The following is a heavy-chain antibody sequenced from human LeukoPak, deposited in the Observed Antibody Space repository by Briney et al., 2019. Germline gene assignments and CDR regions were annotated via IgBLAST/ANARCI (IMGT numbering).Heavy chain of an antibody. CDR3: ATISGNFDYFDY. D-gene: IGHD1-26*01. Sequence: GGSLRLSCAASGVTVSDAYMSWVRQAPGKGLEWVSGISGSSGATYSADSVKGRFTISRDNPKNALYLQMNSLRAEDTAVYYCATISGNFDYFDYWGQGTLVTVSS. V-gene: IGHV3-23*01. J-gene: IGHJ4*02. CDR2: ISGSSGAT. CDR1: GVTVSDAY.